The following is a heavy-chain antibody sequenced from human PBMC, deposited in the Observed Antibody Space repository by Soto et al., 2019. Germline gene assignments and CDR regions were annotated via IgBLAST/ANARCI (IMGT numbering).Heavy chain of an antibody. D-gene: IGHD6-6*01. CDR2: ISGSGGST. CDR1: GFTFSSYA. Sequence: RGGSLRLSCAASGFTFSSYAMSWVRQAPGKGLEWVSAISGSGGSTYYADSVKGRFTISRDNSKNTLYLQMNSLRAEDTAVYYCAKVRGSSFLYYYYGMDVWGQGTTVTVSS. V-gene: IGHV3-23*01. CDR3: AKVRGSSFLYYYYGMDV. J-gene: IGHJ6*02.